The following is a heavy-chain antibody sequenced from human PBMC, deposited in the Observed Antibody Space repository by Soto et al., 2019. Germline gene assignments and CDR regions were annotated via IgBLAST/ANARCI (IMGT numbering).Heavy chain of an antibody. Sequence: PSKTQSLTCTDSGGSVSSGRYYWSWILQPPGKGLEWIGYIYYSGSTNYNPSLKSRVTISVDTSKNEFSLKLSSVTAADTAVYYCASVGIAVAGTIDYYYGMDVWGQGTTVTVSS. J-gene: IGHJ6*02. D-gene: IGHD6-19*01. CDR3: ASVGIAVAGTIDYYYGMDV. V-gene: IGHV4-61*01. CDR1: GGSVSSGRYY. CDR2: IYYSGST.